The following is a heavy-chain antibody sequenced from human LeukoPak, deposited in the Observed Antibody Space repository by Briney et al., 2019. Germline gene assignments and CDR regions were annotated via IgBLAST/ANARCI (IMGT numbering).Heavy chain of an antibody. Sequence: GGSLRLSCTASGFTFSSYWMSWVRQAPGKGLEWVANIKKDGSEKYYVDSVKGRFTVSRDNAKNSLWLQMNSLRAGDTAVYYCARAAYSSTWYSRYFDLWGRGTLVTVSS. CDR1: GFTFSSYW. J-gene: IGHJ2*01. V-gene: IGHV3-7*01. D-gene: IGHD6-13*01. CDR2: IKKDGSEK. CDR3: ARAAYSSTWYSRYFDL.